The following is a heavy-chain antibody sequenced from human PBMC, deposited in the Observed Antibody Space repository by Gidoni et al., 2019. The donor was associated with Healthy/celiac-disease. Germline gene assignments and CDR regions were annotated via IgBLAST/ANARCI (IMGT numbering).Heavy chain of an antibody. V-gene: IGHV4-61*02. D-gene: IGHD3-22*01. CDR3: ARKTYYYDSSGYYRTEKNWYFDL. Sequence: QVQLQESGPGLVKPSQTLSLTCSVSGGSISRGRYYCSWIRQPAGKGLEWIGRIHPGGTTNYNPALKSRVTISVDTSKNQFSLKRNSVTAADTAGYYWARKTYYYDSSGYYRTEKNWYFDLWGRGTLVTVSS. CDR2: IHPGGTT. CDR1: GGSISRGRYY. J-gene: IGHJ2*01.